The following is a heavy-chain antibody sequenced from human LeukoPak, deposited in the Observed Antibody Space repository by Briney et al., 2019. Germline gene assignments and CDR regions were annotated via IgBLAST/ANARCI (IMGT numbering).Heavy chain of an antibody. CDR3: ARESYDILTGYYVIDY. V-gene: IGHV1-69*04. CDR1: GGTFSSYA. J-gene: IGHJ4*02. D-gene: IGHD3-9*01. Sequence: SVKVSCKAPGGTFSSYAISWVRQAPGQGLEWMGRIIPILGIANYAQKFQGRVTITADKSTSTAYMELSSLRSEDTAVYYCARESYDILTGYYVIDYWGQGTLVTVSS. CDR2: IIPILGIA.